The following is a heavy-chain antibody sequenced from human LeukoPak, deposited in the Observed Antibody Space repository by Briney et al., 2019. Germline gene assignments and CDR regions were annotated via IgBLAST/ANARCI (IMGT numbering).Heavy chain of an antibody. V-gene: IGHV3-23*01. D-gene: IGHD4-17*01. Sequence: PGGSLRLSCAASGFSFSSYAINWVRQAPGKGLEWVSAISGSGGSTYYADSVKGRFTISRDFSKNTLYLQMNNLRAEDTAVYYCAKDRATVTPTVFDYRGQGTLVTVSS. CDR3: AKDRATVTPTVFDY. CDR1: GFSFSSYA. J-gene: IGHJ4*02. CDR2: ISGSGGST.